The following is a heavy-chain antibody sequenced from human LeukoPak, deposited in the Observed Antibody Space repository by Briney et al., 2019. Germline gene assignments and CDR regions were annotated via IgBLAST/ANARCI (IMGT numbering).Heavy chain of an antibody. CDR2: IYYRGGT. CDR3: ARHVVALIRRRRHTSYMDV. Sequence: SETLSLTCTVSGPYISSHYYWRWIRQPPGKGLEWIGSIYYRGGTYDNPALKSRVTISVDTSKNQFSLNLRSVTAADTAVYYCARHVVALIRRRRHTSYMDVWGKGTTVTVSS. CDR1: GPYISSHYY. J-gene: IGHJ6*03. D-gene: IGHD2-15*01. V-gene: IGHV4-39*01.